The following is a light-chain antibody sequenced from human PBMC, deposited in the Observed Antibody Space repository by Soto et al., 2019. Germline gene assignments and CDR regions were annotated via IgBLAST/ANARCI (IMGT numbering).Light chain of an antibody. V-gene: IGKV1-12*01. Sequence: DIQMTQSPSSVSASVGDRVSITCRASQGVSNWLAWYQQKPGRAPKLLIYTGSSLQSGVPSRFSGTGSGTDFTLTISSLQPEDVATYYCQQANSFPLTFGGGTKVEIK. CDR3: QQANSFPLT. CDR1: QGVSNW. J-gene: IGKJ4*01. CDR2: TGS.